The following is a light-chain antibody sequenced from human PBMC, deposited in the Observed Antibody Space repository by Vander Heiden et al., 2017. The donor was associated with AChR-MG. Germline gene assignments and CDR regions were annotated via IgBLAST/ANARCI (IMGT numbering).Light chain of an antibody. CDR3: NSRDSSGNHWV. J-gene: IGLJ3*02. CDR1: SLRSYY. CDR2: GKN. V-gene: IGLV3-19*01. Sequence: SSELTQDPDVSMALGQTVRITGQGDSLRSYYASWYQQKPGQAPVLVIYGKNSRPSGIPDRFSGSTSGNTGSLTITGAQAEDEADYYCNSRDSSGNHWVFGGGTKLTVL.